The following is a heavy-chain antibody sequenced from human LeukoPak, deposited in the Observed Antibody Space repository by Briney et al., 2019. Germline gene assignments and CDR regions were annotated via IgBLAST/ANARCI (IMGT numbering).Heavy chain of an antibody. CDR1: GFTFSIYP. Sequence: GGSLRLSCAASGFTFSIYPFNWVRQAPGKGLEWVANINQDGSEKYYVDSVKGRFTVSRDNAKNSVYLQMNSLRTEDTAIYYCAGAWSRVDGFDIWGQGTMVTVSS. J-gene: IGHJ3*02. CDR3: AGAWSRVDGFDI. V-gene: IGHV3-7*01. D-gene: IGHD2-8*02. CDR2: INQDGSEK.